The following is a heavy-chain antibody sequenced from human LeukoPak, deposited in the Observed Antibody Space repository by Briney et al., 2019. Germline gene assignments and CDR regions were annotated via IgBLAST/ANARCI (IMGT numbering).Heavy chain of an antibody. CDR2: INPNSGGT. Sequence: ASVKVSCKASGYTFTGYYMHWVRQAPGRGLEWMGWINPNSGGTNYAQKFQGRVTMTRDTSISTAYMELSRLRSDDTAVYYCAREVGYDSSGYYEYYYYMDVWGKGTTVTVSS. J-gene: IGHJ6*03. V-gene: IGHV1-2*02. CDR3: AREVGYDSSGYYEYYYYMDV. D-gene: IGHD3-22*01. CDR1: GYTFTGYY.